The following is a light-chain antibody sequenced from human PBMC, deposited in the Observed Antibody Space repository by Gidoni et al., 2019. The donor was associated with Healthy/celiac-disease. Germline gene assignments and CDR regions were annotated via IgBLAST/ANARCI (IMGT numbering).Light chain of an antibody. Sequence: QPVLTQPPSVPGPPGQRVTISCTGSSSNIGAGYDVHWYQQLPGTAPKLLIHGNSNRPSGVPDRFSGTKSGTSASLAITGLQAEDEADYYCQSYDSSLSGVVFGGGTKLTVL. V-gene: IGLV1-40*01. J-gene: IGLJ2*01. CDR3: QSYDSSLSGVV. CDR2: GNS. CDR1: SSNIGAGYD.